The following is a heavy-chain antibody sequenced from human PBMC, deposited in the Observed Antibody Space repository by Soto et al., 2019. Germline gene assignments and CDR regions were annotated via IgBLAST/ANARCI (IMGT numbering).Heavy chain of an antibody. J-gene: IGHJ4*02. D-gene: IGHD3-22*01. CDR2: ISGSGGST. CDR1: GFTFSSYA. Sequence: EVQLLESGGGLVQPGGSLRLSCAASGFTFSSYAMSWVRQAPGKGLEWVSAISGSGGSTYYADSVKGRFTISRDNSKNTLYLQMNSLRAEDTAVYYCAKWGYYYDSSGYYSGGYWGQGTLVTVSS. CDR3: AKWGYYYDSSGYYSGGY. V-gene: IGHV3-23*01.